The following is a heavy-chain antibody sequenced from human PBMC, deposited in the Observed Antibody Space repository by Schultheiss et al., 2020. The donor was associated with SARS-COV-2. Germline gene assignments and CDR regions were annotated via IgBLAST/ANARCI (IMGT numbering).Heavy chain of an antibody. D-gene: IGHD3-16*01. CDR1: GFTVGSNY. CDR2: IKQDGSVK. J-gene: IGHJ4*02. V-gene: IGHV3-7*03. CDR3: AKEGEEMGTS. Sequence: GGSLRLSCAASGFTVGSNYLNWVRQAPGKGLEWVANIKQDGSVKHYVDSVRGRFIISRDNAKNSLDLQMNSLRVDDTAVYYCAKEGEEMGTSWGQGTLVTVSS.